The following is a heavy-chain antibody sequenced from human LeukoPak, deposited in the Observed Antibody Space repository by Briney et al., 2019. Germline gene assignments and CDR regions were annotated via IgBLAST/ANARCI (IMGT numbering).Heavy chain of an antibody. CDR3: ARQGGGFWYFDL. D-gene: IGHD6-25*01. CDR2: IYYSGST. V-gene: IGHV4-59*08. J-gene: IGHJ2*01. Sequence: SETLSLTCTVSGGSISSYYWSWLRQPPGKGLEWIGYIYYSGSTNYNPSLKSRVTISVDTSKNQCSLKLSSATAADTAVYYCARQGGGFWYFDLWGRGTLVTVSS. CDR1: GGSISSYY.